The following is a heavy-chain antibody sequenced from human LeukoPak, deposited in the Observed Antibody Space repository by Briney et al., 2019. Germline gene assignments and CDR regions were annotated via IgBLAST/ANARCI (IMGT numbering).Heavy chain of an antibody. V-gene: IGHV1-18*01. Sequence: GASVKVSCKASGYTFTSYGISWVRQAPGQGLEWMGWISAYNGNTNYAQKLQDRVTMTTDTSTSTAYMELRSLRSDDTAVYYCARDYYDSSGYFTQPNDYWGQGTLVTVSS. J-gene: IGHJ4*02. CDR2: ISAYNGNT. CDR1: GYTFTSYG. CDR3: ARDYYDSSGYFTQPNDY. D-gene: IGHD3-22*01.